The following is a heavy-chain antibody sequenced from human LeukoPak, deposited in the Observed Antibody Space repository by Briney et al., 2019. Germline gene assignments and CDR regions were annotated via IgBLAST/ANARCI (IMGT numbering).Heavy chain of an antibody. D-gene: IGHD6-13*01. V-gene: IGHV4-34*01. CDR1: GGSFSFYY. J-gene: IGHJ4*02. Sequence: NPSETLSLTCGVSGGSFSFYYWSWIRQPPGKGLEWIGEISQSGSTNYNPSLKSRVNISLDTSENQFSLKLSSVTAADTAVYYCASRRLSIAAAGTSSYYFDYWGQGTLVTVSS. CDR3: ASRRLSIAAAGTSSYYFDY. CDR2: ISQSGST.